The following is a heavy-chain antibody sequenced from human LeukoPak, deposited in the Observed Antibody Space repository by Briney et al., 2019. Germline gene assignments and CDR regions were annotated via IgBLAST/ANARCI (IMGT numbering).Heavy chain of an antibody. CDR3: ASDPVVPAAIRPFDI. CDR1: GGTFSSYA. V-gene: IGHV1-69*05. CDR2: IIPIFGTA. Sequence: ASVKVSCKASGGTFSSYAISWVRQAPGQGLEWVGGIIPIFGTANYAQKFQGRVTITTDESTSTAYMERSSLRSEDTAVYYCASDPVVPAAIRPFDIWGQGTMVTVSS. D-gene: IGHD2-2*01. J-gene: IGHJ3*02.